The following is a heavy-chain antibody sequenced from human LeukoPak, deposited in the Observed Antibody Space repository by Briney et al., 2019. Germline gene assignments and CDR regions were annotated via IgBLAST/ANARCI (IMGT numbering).Heavy chain of an antibody. Sequence: GGSLRLSCAASGFTFSDHYMDWVRQAPGKGLKWVGRSRNKANSYTTEYAASVEGRFTISRDDSKNSMFLHMNNLNTEDTAMYYCATSVVPATPFDYWGQGTLVTVSS. CDR1: GFTFSDHY. CDR2: SRNKANSYTT. V-gene: IGHV3-72*01. D-gene: IGHD2-21*02. J-gene: IGHJ4*02. CDR3: ATSVVPATPFDY.